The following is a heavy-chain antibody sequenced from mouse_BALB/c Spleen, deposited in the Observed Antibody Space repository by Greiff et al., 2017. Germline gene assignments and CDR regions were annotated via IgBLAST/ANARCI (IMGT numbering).Heavy chain of an antibody. Sequence: QVPLKVSGPGILQPSQTLSLTCSFSGFSLSTSGMGVSWIRQPSGKGLEWLAHIYWDDDKRYNPSLKSRLTISKDTSRNQVFLKITSVDTADTATYYCARSYGNYAMDYWGQGTSVTVSS. CDR1: GFSLSTSGMG. V-gene: IGHV8-12*01. D-gene: IGHD2-1*01. CDR2: IYWDDDK. J-gene: IGHJ4*01. CDR3: ARSYGNYAMDY.